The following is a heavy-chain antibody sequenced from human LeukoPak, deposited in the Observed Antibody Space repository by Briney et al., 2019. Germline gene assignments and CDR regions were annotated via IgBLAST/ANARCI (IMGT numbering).Heavy chain of an antibody. CDR1: GFTFSNYW. J-gene: IGHJ4*02. CDR3: AKDPRDYGDYEAYYFDY. CDR2: INSDGSST. Sequence: GGSLRLSCAASGFTFSNYWMHWVRQAPGKGLVWVSRINSDGSSTSYADYVKGRFTISRDNAKNTLYLQMNSLRAGDTAVYYCAKDPRDYGDYEAYYFDYWGQGTLVTVSS. D-gene: IGHD4-17*01. V-gene: IGHV3-74*01.